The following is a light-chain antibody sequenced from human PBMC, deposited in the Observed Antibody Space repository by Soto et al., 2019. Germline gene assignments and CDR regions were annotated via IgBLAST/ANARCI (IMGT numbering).Light chain of an antibody. Sequence: EIVLTQSPGTLSLSPGERATLSCRASQSVSSNYLAWYQQKPGQPPRLLIYGASSRATGIPDRFSGSGSGTDFTLTISRLEPEDFAVYYCQQYGSSLFTFGPGTKVDIK. CDR2: GAS. V-gene: IGKV3-20*01. CDR1: QSVSSNY. CDR3: QQYGSSLFT. J-gene: IGKJ3*01.